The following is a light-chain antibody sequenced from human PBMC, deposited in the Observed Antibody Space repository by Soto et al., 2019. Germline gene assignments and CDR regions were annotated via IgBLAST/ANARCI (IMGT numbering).Light chain of an antibody. CDR3: QSYDSSLSGSRV. V-gene: IGLV2-14*01. CDR1: SSDVGGYNY. Sequence: QSALTQPASVSGSPGQSITISRTGTSSDVGGYNYVSWYQQHPGKAPKLMIYEVSNRPSGVPDRFSGSKSGTSASLAITGLQAEDEADYYCQSYDSSLSGSRVFGTGTKLTVL. CDR2: EVS. J-gene: IGLJ1*01.